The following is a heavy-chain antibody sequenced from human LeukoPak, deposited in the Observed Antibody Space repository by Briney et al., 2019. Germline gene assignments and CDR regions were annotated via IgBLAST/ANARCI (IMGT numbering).Heavy chain of an antibody. CDR3: AESSSSWYFRDYYYYMDV. J-gene: IGHJ6*03. Sequence: ASVKVSCKASGGTFSSYAISWVRQAPGQGLEWMGGIIPIFGTANYAQKFQGRVTITADESTSTAYMELSSLRSEDTAVYYCAESSSSWYFRDYYYYMDVWGKGTMVTISS. D-gene: IGHD6-13*01. V-gene: IGHV1-69*13. CDR2: IIPIFGTA. CDR1: GGTFSSYA.